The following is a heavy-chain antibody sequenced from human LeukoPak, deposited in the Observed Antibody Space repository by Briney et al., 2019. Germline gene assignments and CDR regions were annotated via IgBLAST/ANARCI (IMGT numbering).Heavy chain of an antibody. J-gene: IGHJ4*02. Sequence: PGGSLRLSCAASGFTFSSYGMHWVRQAPGKGLEWVTFIRYDGSNQYYVDSVKGRFTISRDNSKNTLYLQVNSLRGEDTAVYYCTTHRGYSYGYPDDYWGQGTLVTVSS. V-gene: IGHV3-30*02. CDR2: IRYDGSNQ. CDR1: GFTFSSYG. D-gene: IGHD5-18*01. CDR3: TTHRGYSYGYPDDY.